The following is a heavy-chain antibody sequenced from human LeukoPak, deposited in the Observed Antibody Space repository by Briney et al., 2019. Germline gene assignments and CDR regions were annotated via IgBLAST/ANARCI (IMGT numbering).Heavy chain of an antibody. CDR2: MNPNSGNT. CDR1: GGTFSSYA. V-gene: IGHV1-8*02. Sequence: GASVKVSCKASGGTFSSYAISWVRQAPGQGLEWMGWMNPNSGNTGYAQKFQGRVTMTRNSSISTAYMELSSLRSEDTAVYYCARGGYSYGRDYWGQGTLVTVSS. CDR3: ARGGYSYGRDY. J-gene: IGHJ4*02. D-gene: IGHD5-18*01.